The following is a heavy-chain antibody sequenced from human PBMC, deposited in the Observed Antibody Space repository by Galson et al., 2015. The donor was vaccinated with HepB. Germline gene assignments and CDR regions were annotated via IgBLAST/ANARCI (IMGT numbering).Heavy chain of an antibody. D-gene: IGHD3-10*01. Sequence: SLRLSCAASGFTFSSYRMHWVRQAPGKGLEWVAVISYDGSNKYYADSVKGRFTISRDNSKNTLYLQMNSLRVEDTALYYCAKDRGSGSYPLLDPWGQGTLVTVSS. CDR3: AKDRGSGSYPLLDP. CDR1: GFTFSSYR. CDR2: ISYDGSNK. V-gene: IGHV3-30*18. J-gene: IGHJ5*02.